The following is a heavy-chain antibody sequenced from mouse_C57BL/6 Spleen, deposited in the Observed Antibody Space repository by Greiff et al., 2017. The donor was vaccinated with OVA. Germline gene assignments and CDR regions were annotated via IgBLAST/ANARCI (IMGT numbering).Heavy chain of an antibody. J-gene: IGHJ3*01. D-gene: IGHD6-1*01. Sequence: EVQGVESGGGLVKPGGSLKLSCAASGFTFSDYGMHWVRQAPEKGLEWVAYISSGSSTIYYADTVKGRFTISRDNAKNTLFLQMTSLRSEDTAMYYCARGLHSFAYWGQGTLVAVSA. CDR2: ISSGSSTI. CDR3: ARGLHSFAY. CDR1: GFTFSDYG. V-gene: IGHV5-17*01.